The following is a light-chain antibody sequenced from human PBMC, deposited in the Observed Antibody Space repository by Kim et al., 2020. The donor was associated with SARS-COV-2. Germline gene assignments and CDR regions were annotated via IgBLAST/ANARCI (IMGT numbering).Light chain of an antibody. CDR3: QSYDISNVI. V-gene: IGLV6-57*03. CDR1: HGNIADNY. J-gene: IGLJ2*01. Sequence: GNTVTTACPRTHGNIADNYVQWHQQRQGSARTIVIYEDGERPSGVPARFSCSIDTSSSSASLTISGLKTEDEADYYCQSYDISNVIFGGGTQLTVL. CDR2: EDG.